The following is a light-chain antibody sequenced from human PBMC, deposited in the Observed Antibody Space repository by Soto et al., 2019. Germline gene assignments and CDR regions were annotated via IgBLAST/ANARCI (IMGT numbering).Light chain of an antibody. Sequence: EIVMTQSPATLSVSPGERATLSCSASQSISGELAWYQQRPGQPPRLLIYGVSTRATGVPDRFSGSGSGSDFTLTISGLQSEDFAFYYCQQGHDWPLTFGQGTRLDI. V-gene: IGKV3-15*01. CDR2: GVS. J-gene: IGKJ2*01. CDR3: QQGHDWPLT. CDR1: QSISGE.